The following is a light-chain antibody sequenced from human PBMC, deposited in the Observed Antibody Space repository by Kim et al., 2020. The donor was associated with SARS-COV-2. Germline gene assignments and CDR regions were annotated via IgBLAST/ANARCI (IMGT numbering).Light chain of an antibody. CDR2: GAS. V-gene: IGKV3-20*01. J-gene: IGKJ1*01. CDR3: QQYGSSPTT. CDR1: QSVSSSY. Sequence: EIVLTQSSGTLSLSPGERATLSCRASQSVSSSYLAWYQQKPGRAPRLLIYGASSRATGIPDRFSGSGSGTDFTLTISRLEPEDFAVYYCQQYGSSPTTFGQGTKVDIK.